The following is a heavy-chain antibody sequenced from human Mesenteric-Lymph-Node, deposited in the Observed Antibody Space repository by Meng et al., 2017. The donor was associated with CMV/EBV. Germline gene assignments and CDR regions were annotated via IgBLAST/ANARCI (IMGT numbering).Heavy chain of an antibody. J-gene: IGHJ3*02. D-gene: IGHD3-10*01. CDR1: GYTFTSYG. CDR3: STHPSSGAFDI. Sequence: ASVKVSCKASGYTFTSYGISWVRQAPGQGLEWMGIINPSGGSTSYAQKFQGRVTMTRDTSTSTVYMDLSSLTSEDTAVYYCSTHPSSGAFDIWGQGTMVTVSS. V-gene: IGHV1-46*01. CDR2: INPSGGST.